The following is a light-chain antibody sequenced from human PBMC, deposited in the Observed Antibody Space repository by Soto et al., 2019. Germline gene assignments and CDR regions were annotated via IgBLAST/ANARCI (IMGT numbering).Light chain of an antibody. Sequence: QSVLTQPPSASGSPGQSVTISCTGTSSDVGGYNFVSWYQHHPGKAPKVIIYEVTKRPSGVPDRFSGSKSGNTASLTVSGLQAEDEADYYCSSYAGNDIFVFGTGTKLTVL. CDR3: SSYAGNDIFV. J-gene: IGLJ1*01. V-gene: IGLV2-8*01. CDR2: EVT. CDR1: SSDVGGYNF.